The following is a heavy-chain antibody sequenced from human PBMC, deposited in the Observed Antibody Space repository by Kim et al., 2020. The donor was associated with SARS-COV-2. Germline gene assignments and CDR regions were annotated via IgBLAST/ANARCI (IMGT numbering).Heavy chain of an antibody. CDR1: GFTFDDYA. CDR3: AKDINERPITMVRGVFDY. Sequence: GGSLRLSCAASGFTFDDYAMHWVRQAPGKGLEWVSGISWNSGSIGYADSVKGRFTISRDNAKNSLYLQMNSLRAEDTALYYCAKDINERPITMVRGVFDYWGQGTLVTVSS. V-gene: IGHV3-9*01. J-gene: IGHJ4*02. CDR2: ISWNSGSI. D-gene: IGHD3-10*01.